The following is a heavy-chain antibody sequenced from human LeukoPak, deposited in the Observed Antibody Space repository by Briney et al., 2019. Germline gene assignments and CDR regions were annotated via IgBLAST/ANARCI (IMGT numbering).Heavy chain of an antibody. CDR1: GYSISSGYY. J-gene: IGHJ6*03. V-gene: IGHV4-38-2*02. Sequence: SETLSLTCSVSGYSISSGYYWVWIRQPPGKGLEWIVTLYLDGTTYYNPSFKSRVTISLDTSENQFSLKLTSVTAADTAVYYCARALGSGWPYYYYYYMDVWGKGTTVTVSS. D-gene: IGHD6-19*01. CDR3: ARALGSGWPYYYYYYMDV. CDR2: LYLDGTT.